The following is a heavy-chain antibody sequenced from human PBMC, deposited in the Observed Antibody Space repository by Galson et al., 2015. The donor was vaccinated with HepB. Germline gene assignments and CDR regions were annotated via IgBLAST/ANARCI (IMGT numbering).Heavy chain of an antibody. CDR3: ARSLQWGLDDYYYGMDV. J-gene: IGHJ6*02. V-gene: IGHV1-69*13. Sequence: SVKVSCKASGGTFSSYAISWVRQAPGQGLEWMGGIIPIFGTANYAQKFQGRVTITADESTSTAYMELSSLRSEDTAVYYCARSLQWGLDDYYYGMDVWGQGTTVTVSS. D-gene: IGHD1-26*01. CDR1: GGTFSSYA. CDR2: IIPIFGTA.